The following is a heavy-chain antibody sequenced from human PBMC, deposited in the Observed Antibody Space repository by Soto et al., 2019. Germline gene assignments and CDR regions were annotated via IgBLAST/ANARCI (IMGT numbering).Heavy chain of an antibody. CDR1: GFTFSSYA. V-gene: IGHV3-23*01. CDR3: AKASVGVATIIKGYYFDY. J-gene: IGHJ4*02. Sequence: PGGSLRLSCAASGFTFSSYAMSWVRQAPGKGLEWVSAISGSGGSTYYADSVKGRFTISRDNSKNTLYLQMNRLRAEDTAVYYCAKASVGVATIIKGYYFDYWGQGTLVTVSS. D-gene: IGHD5-12*01. CDR2: ISGSGGST.